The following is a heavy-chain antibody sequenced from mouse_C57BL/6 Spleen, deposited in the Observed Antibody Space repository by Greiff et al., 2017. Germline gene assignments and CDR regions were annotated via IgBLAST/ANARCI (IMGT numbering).Heavy chain of an antibody. CDR1: GYTFTSYW. D-gene: IGHD1-1*01. J-gene: IGHJ4*01. CDR2: IHPNSGST. V-gene: IGHV1-64*01. Sequence: QVQLQQSGAELVKPGASVKLSCKASGYTFTSYWMHWVKQRPGQGLEWIGMIHPNSGSTNYNEKFKSKATLTVDKSSSTAYMQLSSLTSEDSAVYYCARSTTVVATRAMDYWGQGTSVTVSS. CDR3: ARSTTVVATRAMDY.